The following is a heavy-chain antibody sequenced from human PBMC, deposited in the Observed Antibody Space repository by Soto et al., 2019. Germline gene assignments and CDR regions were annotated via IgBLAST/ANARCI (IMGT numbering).Heavy chain of an antibody. Sequence: GASVKVSCKASGYTFTSYGISWVRQAPGQGLEWMGWISAYNGNTNYAQKLQGRVTMTTDTSTSTAYMELRSLGSDDTAVYYCARKTLGASSWNEYYFDYWGQGTLVTVSS. CDR3: ARKTLGASSWNEYYFDY. CDR2: ISAYNGNT. D-gene: IGHD1-1*01. V-gene: IGHV1-18*01. J-gene: IGHJ4*02. CDR1: GYTFTSYG.